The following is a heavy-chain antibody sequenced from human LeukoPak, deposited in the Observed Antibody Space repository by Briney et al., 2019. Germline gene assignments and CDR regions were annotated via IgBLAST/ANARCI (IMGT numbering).Heavy chain of an antibody. Sequence: ASVKVSCKASGYIFSNYGLSWVRQAPGQGLEWMGWISVYNGNTNYAQKLQGRVTMTTDTSTSTAYMELRSLRSDDTAVYYCARVVVGESVVPAAGYFGYWGQGTLVTVSS. J-gene: IGHJ4*02. CDR3: ARVVVGESVVPAAGYFGY. CDR1: GYIFSNYG. D-gene: IGHD2-2*01. CDR2: ISVYNGNT. V-gene: IGHV1-18*01.